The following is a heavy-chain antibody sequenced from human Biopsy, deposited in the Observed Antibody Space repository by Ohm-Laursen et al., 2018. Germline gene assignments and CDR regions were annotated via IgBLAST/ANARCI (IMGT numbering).Heavy chain of an antibody. J-gene: IGHJ4*02. CDR2: ISNSGNT. V-gene: IGHV4-59*08. CDR1: GDPINSSY. D-gene: IGHD2-15*01. Sequence: SQTLSLTCTVSGDPINSSYWSWIRQAPGKGLEWIGFISNSGNTNYNPSLKSRVTISAETSKNQFSLKLGSVTVADTAVFYLARRGSGGRSFDYWGQGSLVTVSS. CDR3: ARRGSGGRSFDY.